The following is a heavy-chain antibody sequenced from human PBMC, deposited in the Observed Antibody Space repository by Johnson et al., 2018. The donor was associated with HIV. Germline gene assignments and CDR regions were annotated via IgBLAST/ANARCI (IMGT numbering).Heavy chain of an antibody. CDR1: GFTFSSYC. J-gene: IGHJ3*02. CDR2: IWYDGSNK. Sequence: QVQLVESGGGVVQPGRSLRLSCAASGFTFSSYCMHWVRQAPGKGLEWVAVIWYDGSNKYYADSVKGRFTISRDNSKNTLYLQMNSLRAEYPAVYYCARAYNFWSGENDAFDIWGQGTMVTVSS. CDR3: ARAYNFWSGENDAFDI. V-gene: IGHV3-33*01. D-gene: IGHD3-3*01.